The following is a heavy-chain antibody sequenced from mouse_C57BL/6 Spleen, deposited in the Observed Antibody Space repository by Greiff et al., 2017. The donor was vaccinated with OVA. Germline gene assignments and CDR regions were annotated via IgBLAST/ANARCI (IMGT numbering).Heavy chain of an antibody. Sequence: QVQLKQSGAELVKPGASVKMSCKASGYTFTSYWITWVKQRPGQGLEWIGDIYPGSGSTNYNEKFKSKATLTVDTSSSTAYMQLSSLTSEDSAVYYCARRTYYEGGYFDVWGTGTTVTVSS. V-gene: IGHV1-55*01. CDR2: IYPGSGST. D-gene: IGHD2-10*01. J-gene: IGHJ1*03. CDR1: GYTFTSYW. CDR3: ARRTYYEGGYFDV.